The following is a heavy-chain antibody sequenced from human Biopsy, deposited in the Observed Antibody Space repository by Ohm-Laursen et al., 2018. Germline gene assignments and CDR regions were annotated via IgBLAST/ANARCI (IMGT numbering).Heavy chain of an antibody. Sequence: SQTLSLTCAVYGGSFNGYFWSWIRQPPGKGLEWIGDITQRGSTNYSPSLKSRVTISVDTAKKQFSLSLRSVTAADTAVYYCARVPLPGIGAAYQGRFLYGMDVWGQGTTVPVSS. D-gene: IGHD6-13*01. CDR3: ARVPLPGIGAAYQGRFLYGMDV. V-gene: IGHV4-34*01. J-gene: IGHJ6*02. CDR2: ITQRGST. CDR1: GGSFNGYF.